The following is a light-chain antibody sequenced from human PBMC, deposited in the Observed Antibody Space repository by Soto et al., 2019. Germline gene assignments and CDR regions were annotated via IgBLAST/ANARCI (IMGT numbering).Light chain of an antibody. Sequence: EIVVTHSPAALSLSPGERATLSCRASQSVRSYLAWYQQKPGQAPRLLIYDASNRATGIPARFSGSGSGTDFTLTISSLEPEDVAVYYCQQRVGWPPWTFGQGTKVDIK. CDR2: DAS. J-gene: IGKJ1*01. V-gene: IGKV3-11*01. CDR3: QQRVGWPPWT. CDR1: QSVRSY.